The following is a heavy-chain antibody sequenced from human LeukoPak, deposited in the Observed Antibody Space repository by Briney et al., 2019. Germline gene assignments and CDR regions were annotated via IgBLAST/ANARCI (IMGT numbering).Heavy chain of an antibody. J-gene: IGHJ4*02. D-gene: IGHD3-22*01. CDR2: MKPNSGDT. CDR1: GYTFTTYD. V-gene: IGHV1-8*01. Sequence: ASVKVSCKASGYTFTTYDITWVRQATGQGLEWMGWMKPNSGDTAYAQKFQGRVAMTRDTSISTAYMELSSLRSEDTAVYYCARGLGDYYDTSGYYYAVPAHWGQGTLVTVSS. CDR3: ARGLGDYYDTSGYYYAVPAH.